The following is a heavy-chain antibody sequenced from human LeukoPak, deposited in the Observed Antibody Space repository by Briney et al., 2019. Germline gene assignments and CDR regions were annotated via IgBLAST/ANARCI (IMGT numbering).Heavy chain of an antibody. D-gene: IGHD5-12*01. CDR3: VRLGGYDDPTRNYFYYMDV. V-gene: IGHV3-49*04. Sequence: PGGSLRLSCTTSGFAFGDFSMNWVRQAPGKGLEWVGLIRTKRHGGTTEDAASVKGKFALSRDDFKSIAYLQLNSLDAEDTAVYYCVRLGGYDDPTRNYFYYMDVWGKGTTVTVSS. J-gene: IGHJ6*03. CDR1: GFAFGDFS. CDR2: IRTKRHGGTT.